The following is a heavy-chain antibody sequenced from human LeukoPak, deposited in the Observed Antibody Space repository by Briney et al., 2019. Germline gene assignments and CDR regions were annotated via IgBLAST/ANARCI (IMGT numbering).Heavy chain of an antibody. Sequence: PGGSLRLSCTASGFTFTSYAMTWVRQAPGKGLEWVAITANDGVSTYEADSVRGRFTISRDNSKSTLQLQMNSLRVEDTAVYYCATTWPYMTSFGGPIVNPAAWGQGTTVTVSS. CDR2: TANDGVST. V-gene: IGHV3-23*01. J-gene: IGHJ6*02. CDR1: GFTFTSYA. D-gene: IGHD3-16*02. CDR3: ATTWPYMTSFGGPIVNPAA.